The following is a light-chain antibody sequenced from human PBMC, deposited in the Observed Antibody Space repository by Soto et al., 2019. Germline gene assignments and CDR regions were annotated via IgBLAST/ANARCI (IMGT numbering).Light chain of an antibody. Sequence: EIVLTQSPGTLSLSPGERVTLSCRASQSVSASYLGWYQQKSGQAPRLLIYATASRATGIPDRFSGSGSGTEFSLTISRLEPEDFAVYYCQQYNNWPPNTFGQGTKLEIK. CDR2: ATA. V-gene: IGKV3-20*01. J-gene: IGKJ2*01. CDR1: QSVSASY. CDR3: QQYNNWPPNT.